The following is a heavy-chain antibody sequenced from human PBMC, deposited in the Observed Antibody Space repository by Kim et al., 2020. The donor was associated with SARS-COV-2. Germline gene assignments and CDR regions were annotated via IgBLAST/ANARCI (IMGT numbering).Heavy chain of an antibody. J-gene: IGHJ4*02. CDR2: IYSGDRT. CDR3: ARDPTVIPQGGYFDF. Sequence: GGSLRLSCTASGFSVSDNFMTWVRQAPGQGLEWVSVIYSGDRTFYADSVKGRFTISRDSSKNTLYLQMNGLRDEDTAVYYCARDPTVIPQGGYFDFWGQG. D-gene: IGHD4-17*01. CDR1: GFSVSDNF. V-gene: IGHV3-53*01.